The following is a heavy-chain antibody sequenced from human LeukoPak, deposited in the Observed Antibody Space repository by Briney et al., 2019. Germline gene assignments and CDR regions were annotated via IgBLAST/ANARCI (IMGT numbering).Heavy chain of an antibody. CDR1: GFIFSPYA. D-gene: IGHD6-19*01. CDR2: IAGGDDR. Sequence: SGGSLRLSCAASGFIFSPYAMSWVRQAPGKGLEWVAGIAGGDDRFYADSVKGRFTISRDNAKNSLYLQMNSLRAEDTAVYYCARVAGTGKSDYYYGMDVWGQGTTVTVSS. V-gene: IGHV3-69-1*01. J-gene: IGHJ6*02. CDR3: ARVAGTGKSDYYYGMDV.